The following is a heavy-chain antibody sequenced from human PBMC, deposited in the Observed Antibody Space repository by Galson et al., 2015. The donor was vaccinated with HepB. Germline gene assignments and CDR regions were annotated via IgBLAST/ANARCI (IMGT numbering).Heavy chain of an antibody. CDR3: ARGVYGSGKGGYYYMDV. CDR1: GGTFSSYA. V-gene: IGHV1-69*10. CDR2: IIPILGIA. D-gene: IGHD3-10*01. J-gene: IGHJ6*03. Sequence: SVKVSCKASGGTFSSYAISWVRQAPGQGLEWMGGIIPILGIANYAQKFQGRVTITADKSTSTAYMELSSLRSEDTAVYYCARGVYGSGKGGYYYMDVWGKGTTVTVSS.